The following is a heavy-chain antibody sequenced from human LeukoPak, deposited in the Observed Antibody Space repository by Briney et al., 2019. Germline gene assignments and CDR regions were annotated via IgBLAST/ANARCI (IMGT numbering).Heavy chain of an antibody. CDR3: ARVGGPGYSSGWYGY. CDR2: INHNSGGT. J-gene: IGHJ4*02. CDR1: GYTFTGYY. V-gene: IGHV1-2*02. D-gene: IGHD6-19*01. Sequence: ASVKVSCKASGYTFTGYYLHWVRQAPGQGLEWMGWINHNSGGTNYAQKFQGRVTMTRDTSISTAYMEVSRLRSDDTAVYYCARVGGPGYSSGWYGYWGQGTLVTVSS.